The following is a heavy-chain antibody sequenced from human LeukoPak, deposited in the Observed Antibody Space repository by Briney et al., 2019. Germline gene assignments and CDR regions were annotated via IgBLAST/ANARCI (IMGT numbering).Heavy chain of an antibody. D-gene: IGHD5-18*01. CDR3: AKEGAAMALFYFDY. CDR1: GFTFSSYG. V-gene: IGHV3-30*18. Sequence: PGRSLRLSCAASGFTFSSYGMRWVRQAPGKGLEWVAVISYDGSNKYYADSVKGRFTISRDNSKNTLYLQMNSLRAEDTAVYYCAKEGAAMALFYFDYWGQGTLVTVSS. CDR2: ISYDGSNK. J-gene: IGHJ4*02.